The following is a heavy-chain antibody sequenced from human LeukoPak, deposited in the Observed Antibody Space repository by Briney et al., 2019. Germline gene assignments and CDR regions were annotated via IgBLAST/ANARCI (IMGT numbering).Heavy chain of an antibody. J-gene: IGHJ3*02. D-gene: IGHD2-2*01. V-gene: IGHV4-30-4*01. CDR3: AREVGYCSSTRCYGDAFDI. Sequence: SQTLSLTCTVSGGSISSGDYYWSWIRQPPGKGLKWIGYLYYSGSTYYNPSLKSRVTISVDTSKNQFSLKLSSVTAADTAVYYCAREVGYCSSTRCYGDAFDIWGQGTMVAVSS. CDR2: LYYSGST. CDR1: GGSISSGDYY.